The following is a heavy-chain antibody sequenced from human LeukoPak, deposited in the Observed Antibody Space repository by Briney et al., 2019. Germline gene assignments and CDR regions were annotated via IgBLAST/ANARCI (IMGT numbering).Heavy chain of an antibody. CDR3: ARDHMTTVTTDYYYGMDV. CDR1: GFTVSSNY. D-gene: IGHD4-17*01. CDR2: IYSGGST. Sequence: GGSLRLSCAASGFTVSSNYMSWVRQAPGKGLEWVSVIYSGGSTYYADSVKGRFTISRDNSKNTLYLQMNSLRAEDTAVYYCARDHMTTVTTDYYYGMDVWGQGTTVTVSS. J-gene: IGHJ6*02. V-gene: IGHV3-66*01.